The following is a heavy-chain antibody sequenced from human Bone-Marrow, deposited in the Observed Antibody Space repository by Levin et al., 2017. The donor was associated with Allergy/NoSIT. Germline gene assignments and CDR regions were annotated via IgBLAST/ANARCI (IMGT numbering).Heavy chain of an antibody. J-gene: IGHJ4*02. D-gene: IGHD5-12*01. Sequence: SQTLSLTCDVSGHSIRSDYYWGWIRQPPGKGLEWIGNTYHSGYINYNPSLKSRVTISVQKSKNQFSLKLTSMTAADTAVYYCTRDALRGGWGPSHEYWGQGTLVAVSS. V-gene: IGHV4-38-2*02. CDR2: TYHSGYI. CDR3: TRDALRGGWGPSHEY. CDR1: GHSIRSDYY.